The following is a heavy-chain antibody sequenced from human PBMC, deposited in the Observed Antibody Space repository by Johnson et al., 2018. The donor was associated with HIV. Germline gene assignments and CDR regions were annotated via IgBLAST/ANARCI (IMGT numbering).Heavy chain of an antibody. CDR3: AKAGAVAGPGIDAFDI. CDR1: GFAFSSYG. CDR2: ISYDGSNK. Sequence: QVQLVESGGGVVQPGRSLRLSCAASGFAFSSYGMHWVRQAPGKGLEWVAIISYDGSNKYYADSVKGRFTISRDNSKNTLYLQMNSLRAEDTAVYYCAKAGAVAGPGIDAFDIWSQGTMVTVSS. D-gene: IGHD6-19*01. V-gene: IGHV3-30*18. J-gene: IGHJ3*02.